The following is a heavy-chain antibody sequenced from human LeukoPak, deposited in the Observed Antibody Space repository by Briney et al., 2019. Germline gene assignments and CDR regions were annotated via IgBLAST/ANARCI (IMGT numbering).Heavy chain of an antibody. D-gene: IGHD2-21*02. J-gene: IGHJ4*02. CDR3: ARDPPPAYCGGDCYSV. CDR1: GGSISSGGYS. Sequence: SETLSLTCAVSGGSISSGGYSWSWIRQPPGKGLEWIGYIYHSGSTYYNPSLKSRVTISVDRSKNQFSLKLSSVTAADTAVYYCARDPPPAYCGGDCYSVWGQGTLVTVSS. CDR2: IYHSGST. V-gene: IGHV4-30-2*01.